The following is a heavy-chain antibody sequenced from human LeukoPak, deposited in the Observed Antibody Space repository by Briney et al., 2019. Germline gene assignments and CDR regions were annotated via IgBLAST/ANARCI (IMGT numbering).Heavy chain of an antibody. Sequence: ASVKVSCKASGYTFTSYDINWERQATGQGLEWMGWMNPNSGNTGYAQKFQGRVTMTRNTSISTAYMELSSLRSEDTAVYYCARGIAAAGTGVGYYYYYMDVWGKGTTVTVSS. CDR2: MNPNSGNT. CDR3: ARGIAAAGTGVGYYYYYMDV. CDR1: GYTFTSYD. J-gene: IGHJ6*03. D-gene: IGHD6-13*01. V-gene: IGHV1-8*01.